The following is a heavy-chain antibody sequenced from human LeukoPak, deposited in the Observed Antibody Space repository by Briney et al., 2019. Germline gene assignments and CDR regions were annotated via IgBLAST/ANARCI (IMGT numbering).Heavy chain of an antibody. Sequence: PGGSLRLSCAASGFTFSNYAMSWVRQAPGKGLEWVSLIYSGGSTYYADSVKGRFTISRDTSKNTLHLQMNSLRAEDTAVYYCARARSTTFAFDIWGQGTMVTVSS. V-gene: IGHV3-66*01. D-gene: IGHD4-17*01. CDR3: ARARSTTFAFDI. J-gene: IGHJ3*02. CDR2: IYSGGST. CDR1: GFTFSNYA.